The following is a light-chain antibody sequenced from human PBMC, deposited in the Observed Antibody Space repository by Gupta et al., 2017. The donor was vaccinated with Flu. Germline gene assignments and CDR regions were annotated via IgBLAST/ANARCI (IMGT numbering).Light chain of an antibody. J-gene: IGKJ4*01. CDR2: GAS. Sequence: ASLSLSPGKRATLSCRASHSVSSHLAWYQQKPGQAPRLLIYGASTRATGIPARFCGSGSGTDFTLTISSLEPEDFAVYYCQQRNNWQELTFGGGTKVEIK. CDR1: HSVSSH. V-gene: IGKV3-11*01. CDR3: QQRNNWQELT.